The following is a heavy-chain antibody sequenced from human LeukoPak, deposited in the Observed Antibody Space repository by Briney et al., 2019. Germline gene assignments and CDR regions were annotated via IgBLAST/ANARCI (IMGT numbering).Heavy chain of an antibody. CDR1: GGSISSSGYY. V-gene: IGHV4-31*03. CDR2: IYYSGST. D-gene: IGHD2-2*03. Sequence: SQTLSLTCTVSGGSISSSGYYWSWIRQHPGKGLEWIGYIYYSGSTYYNPSLKSRVTISVDTSKNQFSLKLSSVTAADTAVYYCARLRAPMDIVVVPTAIGSYYFDYWGQGTLVTVSS. CDR3: ARLRAPMDIVVVPTAIGSYYFDY. J-gene: IGHJ4*02.